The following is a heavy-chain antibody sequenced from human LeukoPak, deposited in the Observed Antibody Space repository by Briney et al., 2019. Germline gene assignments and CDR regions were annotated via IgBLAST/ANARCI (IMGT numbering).Heavy chain of an antibody. Sequence: GGSLRLSCAASGFTFSSYAMHWVRQAPGKGLEWVAVISYDGSNKYYADSVKGRFTISRDNSKNTLYLRMNSLRAEDTAVYYCARGWGKYQLPGVGTGFDPWGQGTLVTVSS. CDR1: GFTFSSYA. D-gene: IGHD2-2*01. J-gene: IGHJ5*02. CDR2: ISYDGSNK. CDR3: ARGWGKYQLPGVGTGFDP. V-gene: IGHV3-30-3*01.